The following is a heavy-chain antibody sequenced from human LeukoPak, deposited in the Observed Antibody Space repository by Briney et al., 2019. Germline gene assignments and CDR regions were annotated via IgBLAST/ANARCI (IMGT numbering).Heavy chain of an antibody. J-gene: IGHJ5*02. CDR1: GFIFSSHA. V-gene: IGHV3-23*01. CDR2: ISGSGGST. Sequence: GGSLRLSCAASGFIFSSHAMSWVRQAPGKGLEWVSAISGSGGSTYYADSVKGRFTISRDNSKNTLYLQMNSLRAEDTAVYYCAKDSSGYNVGNWFDPWGQGTLVTVSS. D-gene: IGHD3-22*01. CDR3: AKDSSGYNVGNWFDP.